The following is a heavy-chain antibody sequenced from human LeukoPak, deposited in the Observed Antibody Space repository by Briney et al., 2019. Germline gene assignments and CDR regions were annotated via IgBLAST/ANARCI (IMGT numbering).Heavy chain of an antibody. J-gene: IGHJ4*02. CDR3: ASARALYGYSGYDEPYFDY. V-gene: IGHV3-30*03. Sequence: PGRCLRLSCAASGFTFSTYDMHWVRQAPGKGLEWVAVILLDVSNKYYADSVKGRFTISRDNSKNTLYLEMNSLRAEDTAVYYCASARALYGYSGYDEPYFDYWGQGTLVTVSS. CDR1: GFTFSTYD. CDR2: ILLDVSNK. D-gene: IGHD5-12*01.